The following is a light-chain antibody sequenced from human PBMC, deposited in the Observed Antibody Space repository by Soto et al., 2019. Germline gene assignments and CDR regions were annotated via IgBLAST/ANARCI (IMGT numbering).Light chain of an antibody. V-gene: IGKV3-11*01. J-gene: IGKJ4*01. CDR2: DAS. CDR1: QSVSSY. CDR3: HQPRNGPGLT. Sequence: EIVLTQSPATLYFSPGERATLSCRASQSVSSYLACYQQKPGQAPRLLIYDASNRSTGIPATFSGSGSGTDFTLTKSSLEPEDFAVHYCHQPRNGPGLTFGGGNKVAIK.